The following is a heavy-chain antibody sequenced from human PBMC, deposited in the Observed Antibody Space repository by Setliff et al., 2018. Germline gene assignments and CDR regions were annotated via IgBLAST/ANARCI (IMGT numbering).Heavy chain of an antibody. CDR2: IIPIFGTP. CDR1: GGMSGTYS. V-gene: IGHV1-69*13. D-gene: IGHD6-13*01. Sequence: GASVKVSCKASGGMSGTYSISWVRQAPGQGLEWMGAIIPIFGTPNYAQKFQDRVTITAGVSTSTAYMELASLKSEDTAVYYCARAGDAATGRKGVFEYWGQGTLVTVSS. J-gene: IGHJ4*02. CDR3: ARAGDAATGRKGVFEY.